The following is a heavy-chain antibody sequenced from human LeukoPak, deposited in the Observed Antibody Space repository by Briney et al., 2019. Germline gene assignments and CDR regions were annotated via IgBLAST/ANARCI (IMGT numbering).Heavy chain of an antibody. D-gene: IGHD5-24*01. CDR1: GYTFTSNY. V-gene: IGHV1-46*01. CDR3: ARDNSVRDEAWWFNP. CDR2: ISTSGGST. Sequence: ASVKVSCKAFGYTFTSNYMHWVRQAPGHGPEWMGVISTSGGSTTYAQKFQGRVTLTRDMSTSTDYLELSSLGSEDTAVYYCARDNSVRDEAWWFNPWGQGTLVTVSS. J-gene: IGHJ5*02.